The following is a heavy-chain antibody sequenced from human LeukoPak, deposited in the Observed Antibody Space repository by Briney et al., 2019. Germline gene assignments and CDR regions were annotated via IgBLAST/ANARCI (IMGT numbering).Heavy chain of an antibody. V-gene: IGHV3-53*01. CDR3: AKDEATSGSGLAS. Sequence: GGSLGLSCAASGFTVSGTHMSWVRQAPGKGLEWVSAMYTGGTTYYADSVAGRFTVSRDNSKNTLYLHMNSLRVEDTAVYYCAKDEATSGSGLASWGQGTLVSVSS. D-gene: IGHD1-26*01. J-gene: IGHJ4*02. CDR2: MYTGGTT. CDR1: GFTVSGTH.